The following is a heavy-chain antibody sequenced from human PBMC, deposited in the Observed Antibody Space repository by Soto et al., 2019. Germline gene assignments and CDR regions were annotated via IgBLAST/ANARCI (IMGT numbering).Heavy chain of an antibody. CDR2: INQDGSEK. J-gene: IGHJ4*02. V-gene: IGHV3-7*01. D-gene: IGHD2-21*01. CDR1: GFHFSTYL. CDR3: VRDRLAFCGGNCYAYFDY. Sequence: GGSLSLSCAASGFHFSTYLMTWVRQAPGKGLVWVANINQDGSEKYYVDSVKGRFTISRDNAKNSLYLQMNSLRAEDTAVYYCVRDRLAFCGGNCYAYFDYWGQGTLVTVSS.